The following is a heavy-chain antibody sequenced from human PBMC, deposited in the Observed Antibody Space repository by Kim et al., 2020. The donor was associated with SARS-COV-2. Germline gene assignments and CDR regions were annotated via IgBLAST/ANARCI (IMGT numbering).Heavy chain of an antibody. CDR2: INPNSGGT. J-gene: IGHJ4*02. CDR3: ARVALSVAAAQDY. V-gene: IGHV1-2*06. D-gene: IGHD6-13*01. Sequence: ASVKVSCKASGYTFTGYYMHWVRQAPGQGLEWMGRINPNSGGTNYAQKFQGRVTMTRDTYISTAYMELSRLRSDDTAVYYCARVALSVAAAQDYWGQGTLVTVSS. CDR1: GYTFTGYY.